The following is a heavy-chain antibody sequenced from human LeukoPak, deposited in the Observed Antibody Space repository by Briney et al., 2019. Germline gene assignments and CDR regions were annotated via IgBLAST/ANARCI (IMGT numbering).Heavy chain of an antibody. CDR2: VIPMFTTT. V-gene: IGHV1-69*13. CDR3: ARGLLRFLEWRNFDS. CDR1: GGTFSGYG. Sequence: GASVKVSCKASGGTFSGYGISWVRQAPGQGLEWMGGVIPMFTTTNYAQTLQGRITITADESTKTAYLELSRLRYEDTAVYYCARGLLRFLEWRNFDSWGEGTLVTVSS. J-gene: IGHJ4*02. D-gene: IGHD3-3*01.